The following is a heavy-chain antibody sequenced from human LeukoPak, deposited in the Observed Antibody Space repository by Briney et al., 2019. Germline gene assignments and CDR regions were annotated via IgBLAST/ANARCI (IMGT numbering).Heavy chain of an antibody. Sequence: GASVKVSCKASGFTLIDYIHWVRQDPRQGLQWMGWIKANSGDTEYAQKFQGRVTMTRDTSISTVYMELSSLRSDDTAVHYCARADSVPAGDYHYWYMDVWGKGTTVTVSS. CDR3: ARADSVPAGDYHYWYMDV. J-gene: IGHJ6*03. CDR1: GFTLIDY. D-gene: IGHD6-13*01. CDR2: IKANSGDT. V-gene: IGHV1-2*02.